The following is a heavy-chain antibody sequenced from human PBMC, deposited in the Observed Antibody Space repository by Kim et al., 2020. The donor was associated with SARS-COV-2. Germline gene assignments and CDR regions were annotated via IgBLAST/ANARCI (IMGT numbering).Heavy chain of an antibody. J-gene: IGHJ4*02. CDR3: AKAKSHYYDSSGYFD. D-gene: IGHD3-22*01. V-gene: IGHV3-23*01. CDR2: ISGSGGST. CDR1: GFTFSSYA. Sequence: GGSLRLSCAASGFTFSSYAMSWVRQAPGKGLEWVSAISGSGGSTYYADSVKGRFTISRDNSKNTLYLQMNSLRAEDTAVYYCAKAKSHYYDSSGYFDWGQGTLVTVSS.